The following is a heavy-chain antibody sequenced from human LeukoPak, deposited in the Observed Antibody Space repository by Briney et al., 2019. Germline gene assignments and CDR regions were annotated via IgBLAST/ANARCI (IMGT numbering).Heavy chain of an antibody. D-gene: IGHD6-13*01. V-gene: IGHV3-20*01. CDR1: GFTFDDYG. J-gene: IGHJ6*03. Sequence: GGSLRLSCAASGFTFDDYGMSWVRQAPGKGLEWVSGINWNGGSTGYADSVKGRFTISRDNAKNSLYLQMNSLRAEDTALYHCARVSNEQQLVPLFPYYYYYMDVWGKGTTVTVSS. CDR3: ARVSNEQQLVPLFPYYYYYMDV. CDR2: INWNGGST.